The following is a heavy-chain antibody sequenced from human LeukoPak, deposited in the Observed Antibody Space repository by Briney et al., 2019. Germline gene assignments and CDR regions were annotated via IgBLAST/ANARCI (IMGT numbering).Heavy chain of an antibody. CDR3: ARRSSYLPRAWLKRGYYFDY. J-gene: IGHJ4*02. Sequence: GGSLRLSCAASGFTFSSYEMNWVRQAPGKGLEWVSYISSSGSTIYYADSVKGRFTISRDNAKNSLYLQMNSPRAEDTAVYYCARRSSYLPRAWLKRGYYFDYWGQGTLVTVSS. CDR1: GFTFSSYE. D-gene: IGHD5-12*01. V-gene: IGHV3-48*03. CDR2: ISSSGSTI.